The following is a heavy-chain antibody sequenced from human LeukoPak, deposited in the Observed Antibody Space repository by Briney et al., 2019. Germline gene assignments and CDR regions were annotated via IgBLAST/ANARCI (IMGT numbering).Heavy chain of an antibody. CDR2: ISSSGSTI. CDR1: GFTFSDYY. J-gene: IGHJ6*02. Sequence: GGSQTLSCAASGFTFSDYYMSWIRQAPGRALEWVSYISSSGSTIYYADSVKGRFTISRDNAKNSLYLQMNSLRAEDTAVYYCATQVLRFLEWLPLTNYYGMDVWGQGTTVTVSS. V-gene: IGHV3-11*01. D-gene: IGHD3-3*01. CDR3: ATQVLRFLEWLPLTNYYGMDV.